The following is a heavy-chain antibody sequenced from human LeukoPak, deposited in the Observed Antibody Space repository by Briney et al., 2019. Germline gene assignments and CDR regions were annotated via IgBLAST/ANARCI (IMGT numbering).Heavy chain of an antibody. CDR3: ARDSDGMSV. Sequence: GGSLRLSCAASGFAFSTYWMHWVRQAPGKGLVWVPGISGDGSSTDYADSVKGRFTISRDNAKNTLYLQMNSLRAEDTAVYYCARDSDGMSVWGLGTTVTVSS. CDR1: GFAFSTYW. J-gene: IGHJ6*02. CDR2: ISGDGSST. V-gene: IGHV3-74*01.